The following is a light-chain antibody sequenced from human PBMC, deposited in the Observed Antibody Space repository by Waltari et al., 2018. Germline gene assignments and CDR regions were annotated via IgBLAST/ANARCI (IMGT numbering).Light chain of an antibody. CDR1: SGSLSTTSY. Sequence: QTVVTQEPSLSVSPGGTVTLTCALSSGSLSTTSYATWYQQTPGQAPRTLVYKANALSSGVPDRFSGSIRGNTAALTITGAQADDESDYYCAVYMGSGVWVFGGGTRLTV. CDR2: KAN. CDR3: AVYMGSGVWV. J-gene: IGLJ3*02. V-gene: IGLV8-61*01.